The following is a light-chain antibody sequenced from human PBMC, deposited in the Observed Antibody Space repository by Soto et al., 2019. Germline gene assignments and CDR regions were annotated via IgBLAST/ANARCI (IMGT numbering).Light chain of an antibody. V-gene: IGKV3D-7*01. CDR2: GAS. J-gene: IGKJ4*01. CDR3: QQDYNLPT. CDR1: QSVSSSY. Sequence: PAERVALYCRASQSVSSSYLTWYQQKPGQAPRLLIYGASTRATGIPARFSGSGSGTDFTLTISSLQPEDFAVYYCQQDYNLPTFGGGTKVDIK.